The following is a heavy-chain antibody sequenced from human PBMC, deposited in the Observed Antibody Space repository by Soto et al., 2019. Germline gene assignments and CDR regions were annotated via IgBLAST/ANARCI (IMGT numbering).Heavy chain of an antibody. CDR2: IIPIFGTA. Sequence: SVKVSCKASGGTFSSYSISWVRQAPGQGLEWMGGIIPIFGTANYAQKFQGRVTITADESTSTAYMELSSLRSEDTAVYYCASDRSMVRGSYYFDYWGQGTLVTVSS. V-gene: IGHV1-69*13. CDR1: GGTFSSYS. J-gene: IGHJ4*02. D-gene: IGHD3-10*01. CDR3: ASDRSMVRGSYYFDY.